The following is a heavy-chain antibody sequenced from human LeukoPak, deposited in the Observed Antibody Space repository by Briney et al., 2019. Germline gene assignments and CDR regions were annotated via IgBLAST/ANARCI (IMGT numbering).Heavy chain of an antibody. D-gene: IGHD5-12*01. J-gene: IGHJ4*02. Sequence: ASVKVSCKASGYTFTSYGISWVRQAPGQGLEWMGWISAYNGNTNYAQKLQGRVTMTTDTSTSTAYMELRSLRSDDTAVYYRARGVATINSHYFDYWGQGTLVTVSS. CDR3: ARGVATINSHYFDY. CDR2: ISAYNGNT. V-gene: IGHV1-18*04. CDR1: GYTFTSYG.